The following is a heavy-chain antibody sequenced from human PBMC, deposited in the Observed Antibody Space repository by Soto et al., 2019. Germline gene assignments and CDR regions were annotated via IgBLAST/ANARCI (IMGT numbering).Heavy chain of an antibody. D-gene: IGHD3-3*01. Sequence: SQTLSLTCAVSGGSISSGGYSWSWIRQPPGKGLEWIGYIYHSGSTYYNPSLKSRVTISVDRSKNRFSLKLSSVTAADTAVYYCAREVYDFWSGPDRYYFDYWGQGTLVTVSS. CDR1: GGSISSGGYS. CDR3: AREVYDFWSGPDRYYFDY. J-gene: IGHJ4*02. CDR2: IYHSGST. V-gene: IGHV4-30-2*01.